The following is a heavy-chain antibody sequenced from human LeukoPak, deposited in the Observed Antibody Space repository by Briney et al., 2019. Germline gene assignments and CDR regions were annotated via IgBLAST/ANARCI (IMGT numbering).Heavy chain of an antibody. CDR2: IRYDGSNK. CDR1: GFTFSSYG. D-gene: IGHD3-10*01. CDR3: AKDIRWGSGGYGSGSYYYFDY. J-gene: IGHJ4*02. V-gene: IGHV3-30*02. Sequence: GGSPRLSCAASGFTFSSYGMHWVRQAPGKGLEWVAFIRYDGSNKYYADSVKGRFTISRDNSKNTLYLQMNSLRAEDTAVYYCAKDIRWGSGGYGSGSYYYFDYWGQGTLVTVSS.